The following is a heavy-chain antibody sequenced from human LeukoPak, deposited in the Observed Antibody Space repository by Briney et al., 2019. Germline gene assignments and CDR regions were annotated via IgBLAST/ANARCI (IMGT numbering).Heavy chain of an antibody. CDR2: ISSSGSTI. CDR3: ASGYSYGKVDY. J-gene: IGHJ4*02. Sequence: GGSLRLSCAASGFTFSSYEMNWVRQAPGKGLEWVSYISSSGSTIYYADSVKGRFTISRDNAENSLYPQMNSLRAEDTAVYYCASGYSYGKVDYWGQGTLVTVSS. CDR1: GFTFSSYE. V-gene: IGHV3-48*03. D-gene: IGHD5-18*01.